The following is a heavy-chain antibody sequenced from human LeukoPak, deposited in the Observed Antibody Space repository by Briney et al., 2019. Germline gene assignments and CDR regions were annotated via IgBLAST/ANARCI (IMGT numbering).Heavy chain of an antibody. D-gene: IGHD5-18*01. V-gene: IGHV3-7*01. CDR2: IKQDGSEK. CDR1: GFTFRSYW. Sequence: GGTLRLSCAASGFTFRSYWMSWVRRAPSKGLEWVANIKQDGSEKYYMDSVKGRFNLSRDNTKNSLYLQMNSLRAEDTAVYYGARDNFGHTYGYALDYWGQGTLVTVSS. J-gene: IGHJ4*02. CDR3: ARDNFGHTYGYALDY.